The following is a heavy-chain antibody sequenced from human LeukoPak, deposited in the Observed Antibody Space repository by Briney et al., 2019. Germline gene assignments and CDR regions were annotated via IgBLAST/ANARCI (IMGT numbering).Heavy chain of an antibody. Sequence: SETLSLTYPGCPGSLISGRLHWRGLRQPGGKGLEWIGRIDSRGITRYSPSLESRVTISADPSKNQFSLTLTLFTAADAPVYYRARDVFGYDSQLFYFLLVWGKGTTVTVSS. V-gene: IGHV4-61*02. CDR3: ARDVFGYDSQLFYFLLV. D-gene: IGHD3-22*01. CDR1: PGSLISGRLH. CDR2: IDSRGIT. J-gene: IGHJ6*04.